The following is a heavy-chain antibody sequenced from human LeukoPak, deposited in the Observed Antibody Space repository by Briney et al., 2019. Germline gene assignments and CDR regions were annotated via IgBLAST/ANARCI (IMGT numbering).Heavy chain of an antibody. J-gene: IGHJ5*02. CDR3: ARRLTQYDCFDP. CDR2: TYYRSTWYN. Sequence: SQTLSLTCAISGDSVSSNSVTWNWIRQSPSRGLEWLGRTYYRSTWYNDYAVSVRGRITVNPDTSKNQFFLHLNSVTPEDTAVYYCARRLTQYDCFDPWGQGILVTVSS. V-gene: IGHV6-1*01. D-gene: IGHD2-2*01. CDR1: GDSVSSNSVT.